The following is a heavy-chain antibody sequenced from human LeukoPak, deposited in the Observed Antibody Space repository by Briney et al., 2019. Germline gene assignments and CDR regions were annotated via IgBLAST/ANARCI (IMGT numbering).Heavy chain of an antibody. CDR3: ARIGDYYDSSGYYYVYAFDI. D-gene: IGHD3-22*01. CDR1: GFTFSSYE. V-gene: IGHV3-48*03. CDR2: ISSSGSTI. J-gene: IGHJ3*02. Sequence: GGSLRLSCAASGFTFSSYEMNWVRQAPGKGLEWVSYISSSGSTIYHADSVKGRFTISRDNAKNSLYLQMNSLRAEDTAVYYCARIGDYYDSSGYYYVYAFDIWGQGTMVTVSS.